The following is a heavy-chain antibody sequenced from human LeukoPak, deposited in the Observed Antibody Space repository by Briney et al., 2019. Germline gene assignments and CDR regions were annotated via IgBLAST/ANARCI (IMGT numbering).Heavy chain of an antibody. V-gene: IGHV3-23*01. CDR3: AKDPQLELLHGTLGFDY. CDR1: GFTFSSYA. J-gene: IGHJ4*02. D-gene: IGHD1-1*01. Sequence: GGSLRLSCAASGFTFSSYATSWVRQAPGKGLEWVSAISGSGGSTYYADSVKGRFTISRDNSKNTLYLQMNSLRAEDTAVYYCAKDPQLELLHGTLGFDYWGQGTLVTVSS. CDR2: ISGSGGST.